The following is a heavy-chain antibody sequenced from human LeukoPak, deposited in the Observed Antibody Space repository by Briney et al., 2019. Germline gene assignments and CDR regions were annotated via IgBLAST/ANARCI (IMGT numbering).Heavy chain of an antibody. J-gene: IGHJ5*02. Sequence: GASLRVSCKASGYTFTGYYMHWVRQAPGQRLEWMGGINPNSGNTNNAQKFQGRVTMTRDTSISTAYMVLSRLRSDDTAVYYCARGYDFWSGYYTYKFDPWGQGTLVTVSS. CDR2: INPNSGNT. CDR3: ARGYDFWSGYYTYKFDP. V-gene: IGHV1-2*02. D-gene: IGHD3-3*01. CDR1: GYTFTGYY.